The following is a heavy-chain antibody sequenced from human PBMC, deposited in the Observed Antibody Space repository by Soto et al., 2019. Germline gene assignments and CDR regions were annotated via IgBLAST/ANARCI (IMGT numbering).Heavy chain of an antibody. CDR3: ARQSILGRRDYYHGMDV. Sequence: LSLTCTVSGGSIRSSSYYWVWIRQPPGKGLEWIGSIYYSGSTYSNPSLKSRVTISADTSKNQFSLKLTSVTAADTAVYYCARQSILGRRDYYHGMDVWGQGTTVTVSS. D-gene: IGHD2-21*01. V-gene: IGHV4-39*01. CDR1: GGSIRSSSYY. CDR2: IYYSGST. J-gene: IGHJ6*02.